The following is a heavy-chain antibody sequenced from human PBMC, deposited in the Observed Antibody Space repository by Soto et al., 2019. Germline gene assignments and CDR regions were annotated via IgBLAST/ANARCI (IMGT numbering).Heavy chain of an antibody. V-gene: IGHV4-61*01. CDR2: IYYSGST. Sequence: SEALSLTCTVSGGSISSSSCYWSWIRQPPGKVLEWIGYIYYSGSTNYNPSLKSRVTISVDTSKNQFSLKLSSVTAADTAVYYCARVGSIAAAGTGGWFDPWGQGTLVTVSS. J-gene: IGHJ5*02. CDR1: GGSISSSSCY. D-gene: IGHD6-13*01. CDR3: ARVGSIAAAGTGGWFDP.